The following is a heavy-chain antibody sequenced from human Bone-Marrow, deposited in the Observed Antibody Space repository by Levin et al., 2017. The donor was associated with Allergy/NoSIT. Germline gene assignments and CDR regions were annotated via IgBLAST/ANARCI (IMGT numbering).Heavy chain of an antibody. CDR3: ARKGGAVSRTYYYYMDV. CDR1: GFTFSSSW. V-gene: IGHV3-74*01. J-gene: IGHJ6*03. Sequence: LSLTCAASGFTFSSSWMHWVRQAPGKGLVWVSRINSDGSSTDYADSVKGRFAISRDNTKNTLYLQMSSLRAEDTAVYYCARKGGAVSRTYYYYMDVWGKGTTVTVSS. CDR2: INSDGSST. D-gene: IGHD6-19*01.